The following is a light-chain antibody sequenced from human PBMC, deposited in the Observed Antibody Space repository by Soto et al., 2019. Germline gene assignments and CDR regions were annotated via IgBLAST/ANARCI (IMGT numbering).Light chain of an antibody. J-gene: IGKJ2*01. CDR2: GAS. V-gene: IGKV3-20*01. CDR3: QQYGSSLYT. CDR1: QSVSSTY. Sequence: EIVLTQSPGALSLSPGERVTLSCRASQSVSSTYVAWYQQKPGQAPRLLIYGASSRAPDIPDRFSGSGSGTDFTLSISRLEPEDFAVYYWQQYGSSLYTFGQGTKLEIK.